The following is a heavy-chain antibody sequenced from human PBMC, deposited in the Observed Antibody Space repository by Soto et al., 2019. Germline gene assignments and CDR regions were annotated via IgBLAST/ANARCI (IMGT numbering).Heavy chain of an antibody. CDR1: GFTVSSNY. CDR3: ARAEYYYDSGGYLPYYYYYGMDV. D-gene: IGHD3-22*01. Sequence: PGGSLRLSCAASGFTVSSNYMSWVRQAPGKGLEWVSVIYSGGSTYYADSVKGRFTISRDNSKNTLYLQMNSLRAEDTAVYYCARAEYYYDSGGYLPYYYYYGMDVWGQGTTVTVSS. J-gene: IGHJ6*02. CDR2: IYSGGST. V-gene: IGHV3-53*01.